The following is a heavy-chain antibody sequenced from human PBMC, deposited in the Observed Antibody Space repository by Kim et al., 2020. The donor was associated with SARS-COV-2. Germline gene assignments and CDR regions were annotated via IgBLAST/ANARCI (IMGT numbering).Heavy chain of an antibody. CDR2: ISGSGSIT. V-gene: IGHV3-23*01. CDR3: AKPIIAVHEDDAFDI. Sequence: GGSLRLSCAASGFTFSSYDMSWVRQAPGKGLEWVSGISGSGSITNYADSVKGRFTISRDNSKNTLYLQMNSLRAEDTAVYYCAKPIIAVHEDDAFDIWGQGTMVTVSS. D-gene: IGHD6-19*01. CDR1: GFTFSSYD. J-gene: IGHJ3*02.